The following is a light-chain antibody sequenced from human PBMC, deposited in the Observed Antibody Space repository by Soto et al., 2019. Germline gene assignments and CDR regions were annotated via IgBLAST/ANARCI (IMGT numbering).Light chain of an antibody. CDR2: GNT. V-gene: IGLV1-40*01. CDR3: QSYVISLSVAVV. J-gene: IGLJ2*01. Sequence: QTVVTQPPSVSGAPGQRVTISCTGSSSNIGAGYDVQWYQQLPGAAPRLLIFGNTNRPSGVPDRFSGSRSGTSASLAISGLQAEDEADYYCQSYVISLSVAVVFGGGTQLTVL. CDR1: SSNIGAGYD.